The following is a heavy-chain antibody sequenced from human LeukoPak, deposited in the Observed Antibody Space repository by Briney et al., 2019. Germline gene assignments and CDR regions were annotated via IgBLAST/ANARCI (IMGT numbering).Heavy chain of an antibody. CDR2: IYFSGST. CDR1: GGSISSSPYW. Sequence: SETLSLTCNVSGGSISSSPYWWSWIRQPPGKGLEWIGTIYFSGSTFYHPSLEGRVSISADRSKNQFSLKLASVTAADTAVYYCARRAYGTGFDYWGQGTVVTVSS. CDR3: ARRAYGTGFDY. J-gene: IGHJ4*02. D-gene: IGHD3/OR15-3a*01. V-gene: IGHV4-39*01.